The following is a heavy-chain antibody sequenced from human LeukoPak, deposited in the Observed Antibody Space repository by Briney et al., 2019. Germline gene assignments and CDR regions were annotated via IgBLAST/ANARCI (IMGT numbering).Heavy chain of an antibody. CDR2: ISSSSSYI. V-gene: IGHV3-21*01. J-gene: IGHJ6*03. D-gene: IGHD4-17*01. Sequence: PGGSLRLSCAASGFTFSSYSMNWVRQAPGKGLEWVSSISSSSSYIYYADSVKGRFTISRDNAKNSLYLQMNSLRAEDTAVYYCARVRETTVTEYYMDVWGKGTTVTVSS. CDR1: GFTFSSYS. CDR3: ARVRETTVTEYYMDV.